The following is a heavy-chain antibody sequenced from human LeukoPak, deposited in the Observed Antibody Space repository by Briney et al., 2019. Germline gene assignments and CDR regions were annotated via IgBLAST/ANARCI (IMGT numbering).Heavy chain of an antibody. J-gene: IGHJ5*02. Sequence: SETLSLTCAVYGGSFSGYYWSWIRQPPGKGLEWIGYIYYSGSTNYNPSLKSRVTISVDTSKNQFSLKLSIFNSTARAVYYCARVLPSRSGHNWFDPWGQGTLVTVSS. D-gene: IGHD1-26*01. CDR2: IYYSGST. V-gene: IGHV4-59*08. CDR3: ARVLPSRSGHNWFDP. CDR1: GGSFSGYY.